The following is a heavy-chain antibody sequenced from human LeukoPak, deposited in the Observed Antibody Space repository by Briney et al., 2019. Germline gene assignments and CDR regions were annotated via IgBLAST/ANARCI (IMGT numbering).Heavy chain of an antibody. CDR3: ARNPTVAGSYYLDY. Sequence: SGTLSLTCAVSGGSISSSNWWSWVRQPPGKGLEWIGEIYHSGSTNYNPSLKSRVTISVDKSKNQFSLRLSSVTAADTAFYYCARNPTVAGSYYLDYWGQGTLVTVSS. V-gene: IGHV4-4*02. CDR2: IYHSGST. J-gene: IGHJ4*02. D-gene: IGHD6-19*01. CDR1: GGSISSSNW.